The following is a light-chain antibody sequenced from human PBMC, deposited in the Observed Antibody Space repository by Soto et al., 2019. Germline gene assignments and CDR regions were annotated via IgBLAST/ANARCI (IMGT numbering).Light chain of an antibody. J-gene: IGKJ1*01. CDR3: QQSGSSPPT. Sequence: EIVLTQSPGTLSLSPGERGTLSCMASQTVNSNYLAWYQRKPGQAPRLLIYGASNRATDIPHRFSGSGSGTVFTLTITRLEPEDFAVYYCQQSGSSPPTFGQGTKVEIK. V-gene: IGKV3-20*01. CDR1: QTVNSNY. CDR2: GAS.